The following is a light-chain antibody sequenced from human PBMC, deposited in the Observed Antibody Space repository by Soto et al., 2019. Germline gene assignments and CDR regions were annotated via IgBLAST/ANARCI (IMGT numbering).Light chain of an antibody. J-gene: IGKJ2*01. CDR1: QSISSW. CDR2: DAS. Sequence: DIQMTQSPSTLSASVGDRVTITCRASQSISSWLAWYQQKPVKAPKLLFYDASSLESGVPSRFSGSGSGTEFTLTISSLQPDDFATYYYQQYNSYSYTFGQGTKLEIK. V-gene: IGKV1-5*01. CDR3: QQYNSYSYT.